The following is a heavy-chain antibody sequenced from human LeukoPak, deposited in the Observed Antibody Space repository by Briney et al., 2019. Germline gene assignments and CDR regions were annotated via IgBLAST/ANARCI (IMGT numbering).Heavy chain of an antibody. J-gene: IGHJ3*02. CDR2: ISYDGSNK. CDR3: AKDLLEYYDSSGEGAFDI. D-gene: IGHD3-22*01. V-gene: IGHV3-30*18. Sequence: GGSLRLSCAASGFTFSSYGMHWVRQAPGKGLEWVAVISYDGSNKYYADSVKGRFTISRDNSKNTLYLQMNSLRAEDTAVYYCAKDLLEYYDSSGEGAFDIWGQGTMVTVSS. CDR1: GFTFSSYG.